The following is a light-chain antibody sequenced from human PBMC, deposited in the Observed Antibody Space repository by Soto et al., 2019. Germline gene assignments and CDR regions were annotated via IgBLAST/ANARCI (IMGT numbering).Light chain of an antibody. CDR1: SSDVGGYKH. J-gene: IGLJ1*01. CDR3: WSYAVGRTYV. CDR2: EVS. V-gene: IGLV2-23*02. Sequence: QSALTQPASVSGSPGQSITISCTGTSSDVGGYKHVSWYQHHPGKAPKLMIYEVSNRPSGVSNRFSGSKSGNTAYLTISGLQAEDEADYYCWSYAVGRTYVFGTGTKLTVL.